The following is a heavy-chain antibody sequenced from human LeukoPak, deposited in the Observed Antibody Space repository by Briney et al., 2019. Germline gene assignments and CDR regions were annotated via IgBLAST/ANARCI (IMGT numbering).Heavy chain of an antibody. J-gene: IGHJ5*02. D-gene: IGHD6-19*01. CDR3: ARSSSGWFERISWFDP. Sequence: TLSLTCTVSGGSISSYYWSWIRQPAGKGLEWIGRIYTSGSTNYNPSLKSRVTMSVDTSKNQFSLKLSSVTGADTAVYYCARSSSGWFERISWFDPWGQGTLVTVSS. CDR1: GGSISSYY. V-gene: IGHV4-4*07. CDR2: IYTSGST.